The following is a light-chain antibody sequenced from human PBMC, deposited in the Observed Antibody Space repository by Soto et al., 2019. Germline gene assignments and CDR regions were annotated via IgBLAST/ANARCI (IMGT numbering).Light chain of an antibody. CDR1: QSVSIY. CDR3: QQRSTWPPKIT. Sequence: EIVLAQSPATLSLSPGERATLSCRASQSVSIYLAWYQQKPGQAPRLLIYDASNRATGIPARFSDSGSGTDFTLTIRSLEPEDFAVYYCQQRSTWPPKITFGQGTRLAIK. CDR2: DAS. J-gene: IGKJ5*01. V-gene: IGKV3-11*01.